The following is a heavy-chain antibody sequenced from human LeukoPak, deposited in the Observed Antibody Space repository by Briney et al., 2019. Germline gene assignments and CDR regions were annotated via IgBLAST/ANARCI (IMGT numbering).Heavy chain of an antibody. V-gene: IGHV3-53*04. J-gene: IGHJ6*02. CDR1: GFTVSSNY. CDR2: IYSGCST. D-gene: IGHD3-10*01. Sequence: GGSLTLSCAASGFTVSSNYMSWVRQAPGKGLEWVSVIYSGCSTYYADSVKGRFTISRHNSKNTLYLQMNSLRAEDTAVYYCARDRLLWFGEPPRWYYYGMDVWGQGTTVTVSS. CDR3: ARDRLLWFGEPPRWYYYGMDV.